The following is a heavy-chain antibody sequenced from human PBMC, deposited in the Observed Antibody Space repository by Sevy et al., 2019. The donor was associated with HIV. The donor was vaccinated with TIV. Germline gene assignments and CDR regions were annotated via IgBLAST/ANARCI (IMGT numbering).Heavy chain of an antibody. V-gene: IGHV3-30-3*01. Sequence: GGSLRLSCAASGFTFSSYAMHWVRQAPGKGLEWVAVISYDGSNKYYADSVKGRFTISRDNSKNTLYLQMNSLRAEDTAGYYCAKGKGSMCGEGGGNWFDPWGQGTLVTVSS. D-gene: IGHD3-10*02. CDR3: AKGKGSMCGEGGGNWFDP. CDR2: ISYDGSNK. J-gene: IGHJ5*02. CDR1: GFTFSSYA.